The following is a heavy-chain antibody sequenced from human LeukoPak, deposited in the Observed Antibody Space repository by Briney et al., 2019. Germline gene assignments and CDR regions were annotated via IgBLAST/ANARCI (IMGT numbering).Heavy chain of an antibody. D-gene: IGHD6-13*01. J-gene: IGHJ6*02. V-gene: IGHV1-24*01. CDR2: FDPEDGET. CDR1: GYTLTELS. CDR3: ARAIVGRDIAAAGYYYYGMDV. Sequence: ASVKVSCKVSGYTLTELSMHWVRQAPGKGLEWMGGFDPEDGETIYAQKFQGRVTITADESTSTAYMELSSLRSEDTAVYYCARAIVGRDIAAAGYYYYGMDVWGQGTTVTVSS.